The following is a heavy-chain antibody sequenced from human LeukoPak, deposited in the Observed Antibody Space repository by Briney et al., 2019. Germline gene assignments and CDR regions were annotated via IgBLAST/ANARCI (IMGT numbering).Heavy chain of an antibody. CDR2: INAGNGNT. CDR3: ARPIGYSSGGFDL. J-gene: IGHJ2*01. D-gene: IGHD6-19*01. Sequence: ASVKVSCKASGYTFTTYTMHWVRQAPGQRLEWMGWINAGNGNTKYSQKFQGRVTIARDTSASTAFMELSSLRSEDTAVYYCARPIGYSSGGFDLWGRGTLVTVSS. CDR1: GYTFTTYT. V-gene: IGHV1-3*01.